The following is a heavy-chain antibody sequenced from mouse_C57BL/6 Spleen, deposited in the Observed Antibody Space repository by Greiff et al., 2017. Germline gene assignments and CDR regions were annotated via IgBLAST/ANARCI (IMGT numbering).Heavy chain of an antibody. J-gene: IGHJ4*01. Sequence: QVQLKESGPELVKPGASVKISCKASGYAFSSSWMNWVKQRPGKGLEWIGRFYPGDGDTNYNGKFKGKATLTADKSSSTAYMQLSSLTSEDSAVYFCAKQTGMDYGGQGTSVTVSS. CDR3: AKQTGMDY. CDR1: GYAFSSSW. V-gene: IGHV1-82*01. D-gene: IGHD4-1*01. CDR2: FYPGDGDT.